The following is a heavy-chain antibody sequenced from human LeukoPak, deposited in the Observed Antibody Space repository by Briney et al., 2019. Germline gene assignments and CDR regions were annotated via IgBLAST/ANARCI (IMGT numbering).Heavy chain of an antibody. J-gene: IGHJ4*02. V-gene: IGHV4-4*07. CDR2: IYTSGST. CDR1: SGSISSYY. Sequence: TETLSLTCTVSSGSISSYYWSWIRQPAGKGLEWIGRIYTSGSTNYNPSLKSRVTISVDTSKNQFFLKLSSVTAADTAVYYCARKRNTAMVFDSWGQGTLVTVSS. D-gene: IGHD5-18*01. CDR3: ARKRNTAMVFDS.